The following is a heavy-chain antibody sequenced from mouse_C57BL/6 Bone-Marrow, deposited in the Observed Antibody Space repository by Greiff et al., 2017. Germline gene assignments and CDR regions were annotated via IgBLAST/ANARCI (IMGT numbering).Heavy chain of an antibody. V-gene: IGHV1-4*01. J-gene: IGHJ2*01. Sequence: VKLVESGAELARPGASVKMSCKASGYTFTSYTMHWVKQRPGQGLEWIGYINPSSGYTKYNQKFKDKATLTADKSSSTAYMQLSSLTSEDSAVYYCARSALLDYWGQGTTLTVSS. CDR3: ARSALLDY. CDR2: INPSSGYT. CDR1: GYTFTSYT. D-gene: IGHD3-1*01.